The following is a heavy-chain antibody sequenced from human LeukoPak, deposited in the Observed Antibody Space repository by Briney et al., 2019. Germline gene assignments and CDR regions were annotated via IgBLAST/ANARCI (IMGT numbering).Heavy chain of an antibody. CDR1: GFTFSSYA. Sequence: GGSLRLSCAASGFTFSSYAMHWVRQAPGNGLEWVAVISYDGSNKYYADSVKGRFTISRDNSKNTLYLQMNSLRAEDTAVYYCAKVGYGGNTDYWYFDLWGRGTLVAVSS. V-gene: IGHV3-30-3*01. D-gene: IGHD4-23*01. J-gene: IGHJ2*01. CDR3: AKVGYGGNTDYWYFDL. CDR2: ISYDGSNK.